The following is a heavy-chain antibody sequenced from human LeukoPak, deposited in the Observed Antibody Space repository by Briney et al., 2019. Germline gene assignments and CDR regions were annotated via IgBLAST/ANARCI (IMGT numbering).Heavy chain of an antibody. Sequence: PGGSLRLSCSASGFIFSSSAMHWVRQAPGNGLEYVSSITSDGGTSYYADSVRGRFTVSRDNSKDTLYLQMTSLSPEDTAVYYCVKDLAGSGDYWGQGTLVTVSP. CDR1: GFIFSSSA. CDR2: ITSDGGTS. CDR3: VKDLAGSGDY. J-gene: IGHJ4*02. D-gene: IGHD3-10*01. V-gene: IGHV3-64D*06.